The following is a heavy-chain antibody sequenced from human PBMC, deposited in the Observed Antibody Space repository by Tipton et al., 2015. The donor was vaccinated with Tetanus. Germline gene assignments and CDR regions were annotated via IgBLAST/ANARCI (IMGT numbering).Heavy chain of an antibody. V-gene: IGHV4-4*07. J-gene: IGHJ4*02. Sequence: LRLSCTVSDGSTQGFYWTWIRQSAGKGLEWIGRIYGGGSTIYNPSLKSRVTISVDTSKNQFSLKLTSVTAADTAVYYCARPVKQWLVPVDSWGQGTLVTVSS. CDR2: IYGGGST. D-gene: IGHD6-19*01. CDR1: DGSTQGFY. CDR3: ARPVKQWLVPVDS.